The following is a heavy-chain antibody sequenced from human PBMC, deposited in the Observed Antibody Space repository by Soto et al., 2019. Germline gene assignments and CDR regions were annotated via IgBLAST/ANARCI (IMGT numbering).Heavy chain of an antibody. J-gene: IGHJ4*02. CDR2: INSDGSTT. Sequence: EVQLVESGGGLVQPGGSLRLSCAASAFTFSSYWMHWVRQAPGKGLVWVSRINSDGSTTGYADSVKGRFTISRDNAKNTLYLQMNSLRAEDMAVYYCAKQFDYWGQGTLVTVSS. V-gene: IGHV3-74*01. CDR3: AKQFDY. CDR1: AFTFSSYW.